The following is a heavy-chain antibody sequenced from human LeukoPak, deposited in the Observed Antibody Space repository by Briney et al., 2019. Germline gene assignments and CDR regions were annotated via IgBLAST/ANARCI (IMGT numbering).Heavy chain of an antibody. D-gene: IGHD1-1*01. Sequence: PSETLSLTCAVYGGSFSGYYWSWIRQPPGKGLEWIGEINHSGSTNYNPSLKSRVTISVDTSKNQFSLKLSSVTAADTAVYYCAREKELEPIDYWGQGTLVTVSS. V-gene: IGHV4-34*01. CDR2: INHSGST. CDR1: GGSFSGYY. CDR3: AREKELEPIDY. J-gene: IGHJ4*02.